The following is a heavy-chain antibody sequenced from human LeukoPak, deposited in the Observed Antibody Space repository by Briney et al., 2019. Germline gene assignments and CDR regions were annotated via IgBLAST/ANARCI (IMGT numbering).Heavy chain of an antibody. J-gene: IGHJ4*02. D-gene: IGHD6-19*01. CDR1: GFTVSSNY. V-gene: IGHV3-53*01. CDR3: ARAHWSVAAPDY. Sequence: GGSLRLSCAASGFTVSSNYMSWVRQAPGKGLEWVSVIYSGGSTYYADSAKGRFTISRDNSKNTLYLQMDSLRAEDTAVYYCARAHWSVAAPDYWGQGTLVTVSS. CDR2: IYSGGST.